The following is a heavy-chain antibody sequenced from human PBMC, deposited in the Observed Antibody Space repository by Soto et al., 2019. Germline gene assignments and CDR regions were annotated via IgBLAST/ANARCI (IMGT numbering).Heavy chain of an antibody. CDR3: ARRYCSGGSCYYLNPYFDY. CDR1: GGSISSSSYY. V-gene: IGHV4-39*01. Sequence: SETLSLTCTVSGGSISSSSYYWGWIRQPPGKGLEWIGSIYYSGSTYYNPSLKSRVTISVDTSKNQFSLKLSSVTAADTAVYYCARRYCSGGSCYYLNPYFDYWGQGTLVTVSS. D-gene: IGHD2-15*01. J-gene: IGHJ4*02. CDR2: IYYSGST.